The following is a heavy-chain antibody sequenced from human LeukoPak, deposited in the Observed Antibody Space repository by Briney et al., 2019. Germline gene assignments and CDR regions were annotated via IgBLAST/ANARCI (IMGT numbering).Heavy chain of an antibody. V-gene: IGHV4-34*01. CDR3: ASQDYGSGSYYMDV. CDR2: INHSGST. J-gene: IGHJ6*03. Sequence: SETLSLTCAVYGGSFSGYYWSWIRQPPGKGLEWIGEINHSGSTNYNPSLKSRVTISVDTSKNQFSLKLSSVTAADTAVYYCASQDYGSGSYYMDVWGKGTTVTISS. CDR1: GGSFSGYY. D-gene: IGHD3-10*01.